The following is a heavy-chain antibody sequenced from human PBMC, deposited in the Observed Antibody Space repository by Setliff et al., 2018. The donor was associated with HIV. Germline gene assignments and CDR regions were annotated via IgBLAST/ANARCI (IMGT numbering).Heavy chain of an antibody. D-gene: IGHD3-10*01. Sequence: SVKVSCKASGYTFNDYYIHWVRQAPGQGLEWMGGIIHILGTADYAEKFQGRVTITADEPRSTVYLEVSNLRSEDTAVYYCAKAVRGYGSTYYNYYYMDVWGKGTTVTVSS. CDR3: AKAVRGYGSTYYNYYYMDV. J-gene: IGHJ6*03. CDR2: IIHILGTA. CDR1: GYTFNDYY. V-gene: IGHV1-69*13.